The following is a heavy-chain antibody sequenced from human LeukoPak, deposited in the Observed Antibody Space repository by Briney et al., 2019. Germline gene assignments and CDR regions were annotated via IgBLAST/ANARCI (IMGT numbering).Heavy chain of an antibody. CDR2: INHSGST. J-gene: IGHJ6*03. V-gene: IGHV4-34*01. CDR1: GGSFSGYY. CDR3: ARRSIYGSGSYYYYYYYMDV. Sequence: SETLSLTCAVYGGSFSGYYWSWIRQPPRKGLEWIGEINHSGSTNYNPSLKSRVTISVDTSKNQFSLKLSSVTAADTAVYYCARRSIYGSGSYYYYYYYMDVWGKGTTVTVSS. D-gene: IGHD3-10*01.